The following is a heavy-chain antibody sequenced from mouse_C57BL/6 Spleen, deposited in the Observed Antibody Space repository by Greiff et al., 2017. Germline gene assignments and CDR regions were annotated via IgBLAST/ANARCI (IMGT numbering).Heavy chain of an antibody. CDR1: GYTFTDYY. Sequence: VQLQQSGPELVKPGASVKISCKASGYTFTDYYMNWVKQSHGKSLEWIGDINPNNGGTSYNQKFKGKATLTVDKSSSTAYMELRSLTSEDSAVYYCARSITTDAMDYWGQGTSVTVSS. V-gene: IGHV1-26*01. J-gene: IGHJ4*01. D-gene: IGHD1-1*01. CDR2: INPNNGGT. CDR3: ARSITTDAMDY.